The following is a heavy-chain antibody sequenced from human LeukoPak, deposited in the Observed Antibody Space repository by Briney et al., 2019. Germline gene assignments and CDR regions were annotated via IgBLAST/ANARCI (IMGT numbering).Heavy chain of an antibody. J-gene: IGHJ3*01. D-gene: IGHD2-21*02. CDR3: ARDSQIRLLLNDYDVFDV. CDR1: GGSISFGGYY. V-gene: IGHV4-31*03. Sequence: SQTLSLTCTVSGGSISFGGYYWSWIRQLPRKGLEWIGYMYDREKTDYNPSLRSRVIISLDTSKNQFSLKLNSVTAADTAVYYCARDSQIRLLLNDYDVFDVWGQGTVVTVSS. CDR2: MYDREKT.